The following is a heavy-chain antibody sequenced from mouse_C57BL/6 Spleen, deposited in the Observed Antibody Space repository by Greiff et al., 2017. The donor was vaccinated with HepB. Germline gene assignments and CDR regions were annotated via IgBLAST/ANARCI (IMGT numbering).Heavy chain of an antibody. J-gene: IGHJ2*01. CDR2: IYPGNSDT. D-gene: IGHD2-2*01. CDR3: TRVPSTMVTTDY. V-gene: IGHV1-5*01. CDR1: GYTFTSYW. Sequence: EVQVVESGTVLARPGASVKMSCKTSGYTFTSYWMHWVKQRPGQGLEWIGAIYPGNSDTSYNQKFKGKAKLTAVTSASTAYMELSSLTNEDSAVYYCTRVPSTMVTTDYWGQGTTLTVSS.